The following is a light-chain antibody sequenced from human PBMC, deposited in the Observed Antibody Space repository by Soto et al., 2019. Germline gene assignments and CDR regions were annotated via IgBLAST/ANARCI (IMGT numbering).Light chain of an antibody. Sequence: DIQMTQSPSSLSASVGGRDTITCRASQSVGTWVGCYQQMPGKAPKLLSYGASNLESGVPSRFSGSRYGTEFTLTITTLQPDDFATYFCQQYSSNTWSFGPGTKVDI. V-gene: IGKV1-5*01. CDR2: GAS. CDR3: QQYSSNTWS. CDR1: QSVGTW. J-gene: IGKJ1*01.